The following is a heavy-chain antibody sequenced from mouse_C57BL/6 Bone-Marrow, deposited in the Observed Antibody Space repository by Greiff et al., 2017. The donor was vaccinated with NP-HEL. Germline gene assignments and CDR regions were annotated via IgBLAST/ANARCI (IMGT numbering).Heavy chain of an antibody. CDR2: INPYNGGT. J-gene: IGHJ1*03. CDR1: GYTFTDYY. D-gene: IGHD1-1*01. V-gene: IGHV1-19*01. Sequence: VQLQQSGPVLVKPGASVKMSCKASGYTFTDYYMNWVKQSHGKSLEWIGVINPYNGGTSYNQKFKGKATLTVDKSSSTAYMELNSLTSEDSAVYYCARTITTVVATCGRYFDVWGTGTTVTVSS. CDR3: ARTITTVVATCGRYFDV.